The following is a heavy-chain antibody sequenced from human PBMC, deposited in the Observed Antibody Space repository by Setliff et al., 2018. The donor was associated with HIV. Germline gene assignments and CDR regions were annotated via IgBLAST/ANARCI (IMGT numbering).Heavy chain of an antibody. D-gene: IGHD2-21*02. J-gene: IGHJ2*01. CDR3: ARHGVTTSDFDL. CDR1: GYEFTSYW. Sequence: PGESLTISCKGSGYEFTSYWIAWVRQMPGKGLEWMGIIYPGDSDTRCSPSLQGQVTMSADKSINTAYLQWNSVKASDTAIYYCARHGVTTSDFDLWGRGTPVTVSS. V-gene: IGHV5-51*01. CDR2: IYPGDSDT.